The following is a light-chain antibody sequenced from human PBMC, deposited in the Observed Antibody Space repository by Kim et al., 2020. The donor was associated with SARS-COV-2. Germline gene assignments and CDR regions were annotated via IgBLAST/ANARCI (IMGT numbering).Light chain of an antibody. CDR3: QQYDNLPPCVREPLKMYT. J-gene: IGKJ2*01. CDR2: DAS. CDR1: QDISNY. Sequence: DIQMTQSPSSLSASVGDRVTITCQASQDISNYLNWYQQKPGKAPKLLIYDASNLETGVPSRFSGSGSGTDFTFTISSLQPEDIATYYCQQYDNLPPCVREPLKMYTFGQGTKLEI. V-gene: IGKV1-33*01.